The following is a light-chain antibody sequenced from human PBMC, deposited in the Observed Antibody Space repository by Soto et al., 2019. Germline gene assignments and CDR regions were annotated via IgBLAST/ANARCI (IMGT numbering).Light chain of an antibody. CDR3: QQADSLPLVT. CDR2: AAS. CDR1: QDISTW. Sequence: DIQMTQSPSSVSASVGDRVTITCRASQDISTWLAWYQQKPGKAPKLLIYAASSLFSGVPSRFSGSDSGTDFTLTISSLQPEDFATYYCQQADSLPLVTFVQGTRLDLK. J-gene: IGKJ5*01. V-gene: IGKV1-12*01.